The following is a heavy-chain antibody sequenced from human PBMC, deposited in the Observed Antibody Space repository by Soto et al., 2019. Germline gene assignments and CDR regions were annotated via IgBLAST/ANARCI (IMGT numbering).Heavy chain of an antibody. D-gene: IGHD2-21*02. CDR1: GGSLSSDYYH. V-gene: IGHV4-30-4*08. J-gene: IGHJ6*02. CDR3: AREDDGGDSLDV. Sequence: QVQLQQSGPGLVKPSQTRSLTCTVSGGSLSSDYYHWTWIRQSPGKGLEWIGYIHHSGSILYNPSLKSRVTISVDTSKNQCSLQLSSVTAADTAVDFCAREDDGGDSLDVWGQGTTVTFSS. CDR2: IHHSGSI.